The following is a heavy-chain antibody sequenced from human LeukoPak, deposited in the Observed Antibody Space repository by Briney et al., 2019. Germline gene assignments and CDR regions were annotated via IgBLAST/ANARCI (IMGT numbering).Heavy chain of an antibody. CDR2: ISSNGGST. J-gene: IGHJ4*02. CDR1: GFTFSSYA. V-gene: IGHV3-64*01. CDR3: ARGLPPLRAYYYDSSGYYSSRGYFDY. D-gene: IGHD3-22*01. Sequence: PGGSLRLSCAASGFTFSSYAMHWVRQAPGKGLEYVSAISSNGGSTYYANSVKDRFTISRDNSKNTLYLQMGSLRAEDMAVYYCARGLPPLRAYYYDSSGYYSSRGYFDYWGQGTLVTVSS.